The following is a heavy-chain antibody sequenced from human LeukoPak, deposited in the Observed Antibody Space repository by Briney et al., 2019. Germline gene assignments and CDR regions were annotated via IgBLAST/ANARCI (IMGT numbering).Heavy chain of an antibody. V-gene: IGHV4-59*01. CDR3: ARVYNLFALAFDS. CDR1: GGSFSAYY. J-gene: IGHJ3*02. Sequence: SGTLSLSCAVSGGSFSAYYSSWIRQPPGKGLEWMAYIYYSGTTNYNPSLKSRVTISVDASKKQFSLKLRSVTAAATAGYYFARVYNLFALAFDSSGQGTMVTVSS. CDR2: IYYSGTT. D-gene: IGHD5/OR15-5a*01.